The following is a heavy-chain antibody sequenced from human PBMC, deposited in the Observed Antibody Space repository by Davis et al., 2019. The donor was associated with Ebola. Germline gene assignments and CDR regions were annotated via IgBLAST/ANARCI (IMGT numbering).Heavy chain of an antibody. CDR3: ARVHSSRCGGDCILSDGMDV. CDR2: IIPILGIA. J-gene: IGHJ6*02. D-gene: IGHD2-21*02. V-gene: IGHV1-69*04. Sequence: SVKVSCKASGGTFSSYAISWVRQAPGQGLEWMGRIIPILGIANYAQKFQGRVTITADKSTSTAYMELSSLRSEDTAVYYCARVHSSRCGGDCILSDGMDVWGQGTTVTVSS. CDR1: GGTFSSYA.